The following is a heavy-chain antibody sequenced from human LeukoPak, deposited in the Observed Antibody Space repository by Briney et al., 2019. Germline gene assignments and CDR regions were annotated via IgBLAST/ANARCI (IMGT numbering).Heavy chain of an antibody. D-gene: IGHD6-13*01. CDR3: ARAGVSRSWEYYMDV. CDR1: GYTFTGYY. V-gene: IGHV1-2*06. J-gene: IGHJ6*03. Sequence: ASVKVSCKASGYTFTGYYMHWVRQAPGQGLEWMGRINPNSGGTNYAQKFQGRVTMTRATSIRTAYMELRRLRSDDTAVYYCARAGVSRSWEYYMDVWGKGTTVTVSS. CDR2: INPNSGGT.